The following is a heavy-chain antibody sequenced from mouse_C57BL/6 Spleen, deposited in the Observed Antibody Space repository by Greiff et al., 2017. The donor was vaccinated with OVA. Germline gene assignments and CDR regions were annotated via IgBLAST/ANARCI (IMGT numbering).Heavy chain of an antibody. D-gene: IGHD1-1*01. CDR3: ARRDYGSSSYFDY. J-gene: IGHJ2*01. CDR2: IDPSDSYT. Sequence: QVQLQQSGAELVMPGASVKLSCKASGYTFTSYWMHWVKQRPGQGLEWIGEIDPSDSYTNYNQKFKGKSTLTVDKSSSTAYMQLSSLTSEDSAVYYCARRDYGSSSYFDYWGQGTTLTVSS. CDR1: GYTFTSYW. V-gene: IGHV1-69*01.